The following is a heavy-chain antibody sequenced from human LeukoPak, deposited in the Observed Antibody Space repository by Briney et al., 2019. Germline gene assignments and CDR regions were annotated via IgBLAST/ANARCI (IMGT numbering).Heavy chain of an antibody. J-gene: IGHJ6*02. CDR3: ARDLIAAAGYYYGMDV. D-gene: IGHD6-13*01. V-gene: IGHV3-48*02. CDR1: GFTFSNAW. Sequence: GGSLRLSCAASGFTFSNAWMNWVRQAPGKGLEWVSYISSSSSTIYYADSVKGRFTISRDNAKNSLYLQMNSLRDEDTAVYYCARDLIAAAGYYYGMDVWGQGTTVTVS. CDR2: ISSSSSTI.